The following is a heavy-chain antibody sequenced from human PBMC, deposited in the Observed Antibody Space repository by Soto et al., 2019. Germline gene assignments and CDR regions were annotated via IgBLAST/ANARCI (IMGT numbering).Heavy chain of an antibody. J-gene: IGHJ4*02. D-gene: IGHD3-22*01. Sequence: ASVKVSCKASGYTFTSYYMHWVRQAPGQGLEWMGRINPSDGSTNYAQKFQGRVTMTTDTSTSTAYMELRSLRSDDTAVYYCARDPYDSSGYGDYWGQGTLVTVSS. CDR1: GYTFTSYY. V-gene: IGHV1-46*01. CDR3: ARDPYDSSGYGDY. CDR2: INPSDGST.